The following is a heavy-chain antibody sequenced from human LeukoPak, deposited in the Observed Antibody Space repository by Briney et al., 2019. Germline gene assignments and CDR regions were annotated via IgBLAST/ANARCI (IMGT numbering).Heavy chain of an antibody. CDR1: GGSLRADY. CDR2: INHSGST. J-gene: IGHJ4*02. Sequence: SETLSLTCAVYGGSLRADYRSWIRRPPGKGLEWIGEINHSGSTNYNPSLKSRVTISLDTSMKKFSLKLNSVTAADTAVYYCASTERFNTACPPDYRGEGKLCTVSS. D-gene: IGHD2-2*02. CDR3: ASTERFNTACPPDY. V-gene: IGHV4-34*01.